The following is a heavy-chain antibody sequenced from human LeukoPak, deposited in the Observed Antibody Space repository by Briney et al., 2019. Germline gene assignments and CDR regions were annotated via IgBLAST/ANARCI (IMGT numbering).Heavy chain of an antibody. CDR1: GFTFTNYA. V-gene: IGHV3-64D*09. CDR2: INSNGGRT. J-gene: IGHJ4*02. CDR3: VKVRYSSSFFFDY. D-gene: IGHD6-6*01. Sequence: GGSLRLSCSTSGFTFTNYAMHWVRQAPGKGLEYVSAINSNGGRTNYADSVKGRFTISRDNSKNTLYLQMSSLRVEDTAVYYCVKVRYSSSFFFDYWARGPWSPSPQ.